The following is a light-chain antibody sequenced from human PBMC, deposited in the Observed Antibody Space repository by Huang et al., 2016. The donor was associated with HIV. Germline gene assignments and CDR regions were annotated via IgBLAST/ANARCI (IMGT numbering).Light chain of an antibody. V-gene: IGKV1-39*01. CDR1: QNINTY. J-gene: IGKJ5*01. Sequence: DILLTQSPSSLSASVGDRVTITCRESQNINTYLNWYQQKPGKAPNLLIHSASTLQTGGPSRFSGSGSGTDFTLTVNSLQPEDSATYYCQQGYSALITFGQGTRL. CDR3: QQGYSALIT. CDR2: SAS.